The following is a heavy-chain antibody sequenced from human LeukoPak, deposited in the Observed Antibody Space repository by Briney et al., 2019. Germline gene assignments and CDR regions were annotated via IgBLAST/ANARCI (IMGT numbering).Heavy chain of an antibody. D-gene: IGHD3-3*01. CDR2: INHSGST. CDR3: ARGPRRAEYDFWSGYYFDY. J-gene: IGHJ4*02. V-gene: IGHV4-34*01. CDR1: GGSFSGYY. Sequence: SETLSLTCAVYGGSFSGYYWSWIRQPPGKGLEWIGEINHSGSTNYNPSLKSRVTISVDTSKNQFSLKLSSVTAADTAVYYCARGPRRAEYDFWSGYYFDYWGQGILVTVSS.